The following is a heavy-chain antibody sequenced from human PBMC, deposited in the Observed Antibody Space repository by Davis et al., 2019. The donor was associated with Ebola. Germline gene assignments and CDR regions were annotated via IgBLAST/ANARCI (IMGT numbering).Heavy chain of an antibody. D-gene: IGHD4-11*01. V-gene: IGHV4-59*11. CDR1: GGSISSHY. J-gene: IGHJ5*02. CDR2: IHYSGST. Sequence: MPSETLSLTCTVSGGSISSHYWSWIRQSPGKGLEWIGYIHYSGSTNSNPSLKSRDTMSVDTSKNQFSLKLSSVTAADTAVYYCATQYSNAWFDPWCQGTLVTVSS. CDR3: ATQYSNAWFDP.